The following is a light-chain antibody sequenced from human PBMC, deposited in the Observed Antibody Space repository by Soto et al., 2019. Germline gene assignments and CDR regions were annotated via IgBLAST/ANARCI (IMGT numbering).Light chain of an antibody. Sequence: EIVMTQSPATLSVSPGERATLSCRASQNVSSTLAWYQQKPGQGPRLLIYGASTRATGVAARFSGSGSGIEFTLTISSLQSEDFAVYYCQQYNNWRGTFGQGTKVEIK. CDR2: GAS. J-gene: IGKJ1*01. CDR3: QQYNNWRGT. V-gene: IGKV3-15*01. CDR1: QNVSST.